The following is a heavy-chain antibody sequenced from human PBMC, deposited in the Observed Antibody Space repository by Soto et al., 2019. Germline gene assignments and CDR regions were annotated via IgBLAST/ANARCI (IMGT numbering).Heavy chain of an antibody. CDR2: MYNSGST. V-gene: IGHV4-59*01. D-gene: IGHD2-21*02. Sequence: SETLSLTCTVSGGSISRYYWSWIRQPPGKGLEWIGYMYNSGSTIYNPSFESRATISVDTSKNQFSLQLNSVTAADTAVYYCARDLWGYCGTDCYPLDVWGQGTTVTVSS. CDR1: GGSISRYY. CDR3: ARDLWGYCGTDCYPLDV. J-gene: IGHJ6*02.